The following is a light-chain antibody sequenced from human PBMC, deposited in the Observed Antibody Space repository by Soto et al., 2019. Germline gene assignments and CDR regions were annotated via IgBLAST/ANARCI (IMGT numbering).Light chain of an antibody. V-gene: IGKV3D-7*01. CDR2: GAS. J-gene: IGKJ1*01. CDR3: QQDYNLPGT. CDR1: QSVSSSY. Sequence: PGARVTLSCRASQSVSSSYLTWYQQKPGQAPRLLIYGASTRATSIPARFSGSGSGTDFTLTISSLQTEDFAVYYCQQDYNLPGTFGQGTKVEIK.